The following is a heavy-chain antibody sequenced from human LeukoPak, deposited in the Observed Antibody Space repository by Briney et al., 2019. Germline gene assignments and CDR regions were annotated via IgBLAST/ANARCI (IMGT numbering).Heavy chain of an antibody. Sequence: SETLSLTCTVSGYSISSGYYWGWIRQPPGKGLEWIGSIYHSGSTYYNPPFKSRVTISVDTSKNQFSLKLSSVTAADTAVYYCAGTLDIVVVPAAEAFDYWGQGTLVTVSS. CDR1: GYSISSGYY. V-gene: IGHV4-38-2*02. J-gene: IGHJ4*02. CDR3: AGTLDIVVVPAAEAFDY. D-gene: IGHD2-2*01. CDR2: IYHSGST.